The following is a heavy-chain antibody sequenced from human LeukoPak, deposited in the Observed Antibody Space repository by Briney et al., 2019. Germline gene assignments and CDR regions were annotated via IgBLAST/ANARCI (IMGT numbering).Heavy chain of an antibody. CDR3: ARSQTPFRADY. V-gene: IGHV5-51*01. CDR1: GSSFTSYW. D-gene: IGHD4-23*01. Sequence: KHGASLKISCQGSGSSFTSYWIGWVRQLPGKGLEWMGIIYPGDSDTRYSPSFQGQVTISADKSISTAYLQWSSLKASDTAMYYCARSQTPFRADYWGQGTLVTVSS. CDR2: IYPGDSDT. J-gene: IGHJ4*02.